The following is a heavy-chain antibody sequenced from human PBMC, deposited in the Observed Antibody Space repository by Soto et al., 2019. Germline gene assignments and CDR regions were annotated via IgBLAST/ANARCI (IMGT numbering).Heavy chain of an antibody. CDR3: AKDVVVGATTGLGDYYYYYGMDV. Sequence: GGSRRRSWAASGFTFSSYVMHWGRQAPGKGLEWVAVISYDGSNKYYADSVKGRFTISRDKSKNTLYLQMNSLRAEDTAVYYCAKDVVVGATTGLGDYYYYYGMDVWGQGTTVTVSS. J-gene: IGHJ6*02. CDR2: ISYDGSNK. V-gene: IGHV3-30*18. D-gene: IGHD1-26*01. CDR1: GFTFSSYV.